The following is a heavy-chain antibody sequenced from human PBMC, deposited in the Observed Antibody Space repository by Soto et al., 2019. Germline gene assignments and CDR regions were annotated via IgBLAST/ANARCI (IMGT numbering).Heavy chain of an antibody. V-gene: IGHV1-8*01. D-gene: IGHD6-13*01. J-gene: IGHJ4*02. CDR3: AREHSSSWRFDY. CDR1: GYTSTSYD. Sequence: QVQLVQSGAEVKKPGASVKVSCKASGYTSTSYDINWVRQATGQGLEGMGWMNPNSGNTGYAQKFQGRVTMTRNTSISTAYMELSSLRSEDTAVYYCAREHSSSWRFDYWGQGTLVTVSS. CDR2: MNPNSGNT.